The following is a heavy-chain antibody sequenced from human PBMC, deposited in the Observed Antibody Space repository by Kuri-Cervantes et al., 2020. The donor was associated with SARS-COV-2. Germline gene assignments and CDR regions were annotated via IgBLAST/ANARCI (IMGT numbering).Heavy chain of an antibody. J-gene: IGHJ4*02. CDR2: ISNSGRYT. CDR1: GFTFSDYY. V-gene: IGHV3-11*06. D-gene: IGHD6-13*01. CDR3: ARGRQQLPWNFDY. Sequence: GESLKISCAGSGFTFSDYYMTWIRQAPGKGLEWVSYISNSGRYTNYADSVKGRFTISRDNAKKSLYLQMSSLRGDDTAVYYCARGRQQLPWNFDYWGQGILVTVSS.